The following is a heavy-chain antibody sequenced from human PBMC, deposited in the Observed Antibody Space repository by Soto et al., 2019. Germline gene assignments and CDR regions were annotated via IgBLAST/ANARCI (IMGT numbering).Heavy chain of an antibody. CDR1: GFTFSSYS. CDR3: ARLRDGGDAFDI. V-gene: IGHV3-21*01. Sequence: EVQLVESGGGLVKPGGSLRLSCAASGFTFSSYSMNWVRQAPGKGLEWVSSISSSSSYIYYADSVKGRFTISRDNAKNSLYLQMNSLRAEDTAVYYCARLRDGGDAFDIWGQGTMVTVSS. CDR2: ISSSSSYI. J-gene: IGHJ3*02. D-gene: IGHD3-3*01.